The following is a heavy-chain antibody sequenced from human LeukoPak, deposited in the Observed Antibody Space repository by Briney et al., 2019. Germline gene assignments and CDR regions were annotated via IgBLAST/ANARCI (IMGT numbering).Heavy chain of an antibody. D-gene: IGHD3-10*01. V-gene: IGHV3-23*01. CDR3: AKAPGGSGSYYDIYYYYMDV. CDR2: ISGSGGST. J-gene: IGHJ6*03. Sequence: PGGSLRLSCAASGFTFSSYAMSWVRQAPGKGLEWVSAISGSGGSTYYADSVKGRFTISRDNSKNTLYLQMNSLRAEDTAVYYCAKAPGGSGSYYDIYYYYMDVWGKGTTVTVSS. CDR1: GFTFSSYA.